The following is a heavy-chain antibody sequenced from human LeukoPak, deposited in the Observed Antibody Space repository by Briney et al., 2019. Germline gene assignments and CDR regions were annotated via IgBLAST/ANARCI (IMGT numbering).Heavy chain of an antibody. J-gene: IGHJ3*02. Sequence: SETLCLTCTVSGGSISSYYWSWIRQPAGKGLEWIGYIYYSGSTNYNPSLKSRVTISVDTSKNQFSLKLSSVTAADTAVYYCARSMVRGVLDAFDIWGQGTMVTVSS. CDR2: IYYSGST. CDR3: ARSMVRGVLDAFDI. CDR1: GGSISSYY. D-gene: IGHD3-10*01. V-gene: IGHV4-59*01.